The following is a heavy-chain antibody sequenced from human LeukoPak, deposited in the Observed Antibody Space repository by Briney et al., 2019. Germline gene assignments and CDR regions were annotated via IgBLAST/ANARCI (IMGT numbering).Heavy chain of an antibody. V-gene: IGHV4-59*01. CDR1: GGSLGSYY. Sequence: KPSETLSLTCTVSGGSLGSYYWSWIRQPPGKGLEWIGHIHYSGSTKYSPSLKSRVTISVDTSKNQFSLKLSSVIAADTAVYYCARVEYDSSGSRLDYWGQGTLVIVSS. J-gene: IGHJ4*02. CDR2: IHYSGST. CDR3: ARVEYDSSGSRLDY. D-gene: IGHD3-22*01.